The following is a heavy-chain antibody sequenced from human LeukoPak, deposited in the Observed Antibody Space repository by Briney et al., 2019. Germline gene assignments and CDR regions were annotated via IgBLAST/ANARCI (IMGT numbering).Heavy chain of an antibody. Sequence: SETLSLTCRVSVGSISSYSWNCIRQPAGKGLEWIGRFYTSGTTNYNPSLKSRVTMSIDTSKNQVSLKMRSVTAADTAVYYCARTVVTLDWYFDLWGRGTLVSVSS. V-gene: IGHV4-4*07. D-gene: IGHD4-23*01. CDR2: FYTSGTT. CDR1: VGSISSYS. CDR3: ARTVVTLDWYFDL. J-gene: IGHJ2*01.